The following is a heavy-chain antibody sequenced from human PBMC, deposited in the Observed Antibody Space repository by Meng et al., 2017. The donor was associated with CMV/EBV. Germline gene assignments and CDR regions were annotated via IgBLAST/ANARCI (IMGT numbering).Heavy chain of an antibody. J-gene: IGHJ4*02. Sequence: QVRLQEVGAGLLKPSGTLSLTLVGYGGSFSGYYWSWIRQPPGKGLEWIGEINHSGSTNYNPSLKSRVTISVDTSKNQFSLKLSSVTAADTAVYYCARGGGGEWELLHYFDYWGQGTLVTVSS. V-gene: IGHV4-34*01. D-gene: IGHD1-26*01. CDR3: ARGGGGEWELLHYFDY. CDR1: GGSFSGYY. CDR2: INHSGST.